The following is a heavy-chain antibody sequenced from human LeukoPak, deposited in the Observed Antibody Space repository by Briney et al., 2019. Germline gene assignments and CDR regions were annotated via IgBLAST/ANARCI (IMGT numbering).Heavy chain of an antibody. V-gene: IGHV4-59*01. CDR1: GGSISSYY. CDR3: AREPFYCSSTSCSTGWFDP. D-gene: IGHD2-2*01. J-gene: IGHJ5*02. Sequence: PSETLSLTCTVPGGSISSYYWSWIRQPPGKGLKWIGYIYYSGSTNYNPSLKSRVTISVDTSKNQFSLKLSSVTAADTAVYYCAREPFYCSSTSCSTGWFDPWGQGTLVTVSS. CDR2: IYYSGST.